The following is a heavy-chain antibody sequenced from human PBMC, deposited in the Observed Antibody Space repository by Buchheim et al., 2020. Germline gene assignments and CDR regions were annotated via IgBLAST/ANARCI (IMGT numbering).Heavy chain of an antibody. CDR3: VRDRSIEGDALDI. Sequence: EVQLVESGGGLVQPGGSLRLSCAASGFMLTSHEMSWVRQAPGKGLEWIAVITHTGSHMFHADSVKGRFTISRDRATTSLSLQMNYLRAEDTATYYCVRDRSIEGDALDIWGQGT. J-gene: IGHJ3*02. CDR2: ITHTGSHM. D-gene: IGHD2-15*01. CDR1: GFMLTSHE. V-gene: IGHV3-48*03.